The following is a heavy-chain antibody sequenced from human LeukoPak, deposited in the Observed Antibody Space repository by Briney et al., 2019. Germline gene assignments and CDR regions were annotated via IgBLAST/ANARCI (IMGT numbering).Heavy chain of an antibody. D-gene: IGHD6-6*01. CDR1: GFTFSSYW. V-gene: IGHV3-74*01. CDR3: AKVLQYSSSKIHYYYYYGMDV. J-gene: IGHJ6*02. CDR2: INSDGGST. Sequence: GGSLRLSCAASGFTFSSYWMHWVRQAPGKGLVWVSRINSDGGSTSYADSVKGRFTISRDNAKNTLYLRMNSLRAEDTAVYYCAKVLQYSSSKIHYYYYYGMDVWGQGTTVTVSS.